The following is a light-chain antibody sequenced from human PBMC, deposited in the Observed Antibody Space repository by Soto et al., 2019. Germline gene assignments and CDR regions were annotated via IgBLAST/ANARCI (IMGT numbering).Light chain of an antibody. CDR2: KAS. Sequence: DIQMTQSPSTLSGSVGDRVTITCRASQTISSWLAWYQQKPEKAPKLLIYKASTLKSGVPSRFSGSGSGTELTLTISSLQPDDFATYYCQHYNSYSEAFGQGTKVELK. J-gene: IGKJ1*01. V-gene: IGKV1-5*03. CDR1: QTISSW. CDR3: QHYNSYSEA.